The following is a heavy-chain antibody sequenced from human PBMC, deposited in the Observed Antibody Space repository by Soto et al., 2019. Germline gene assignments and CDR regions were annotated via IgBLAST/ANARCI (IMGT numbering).Heavy chain of an antibody. V-gene: IGHV3-23*01. D-gene: IGHD6-19*01. CDR1: GITFSGYA. CDR3: AKGPHSSGWHYFDY. Sequence: GVCLRLSWAASGITFSGYAMSWVRQAPGKGLEWVSTVSGSGGNTYYADSVKGRFAISRDNIENTLYLQMISLRAEDMAIYYCAKGPHSSGWHYFDYWGKGPLVTVSS. J-gene: IGHJ4*02. CDR2: VSGSGGNT.